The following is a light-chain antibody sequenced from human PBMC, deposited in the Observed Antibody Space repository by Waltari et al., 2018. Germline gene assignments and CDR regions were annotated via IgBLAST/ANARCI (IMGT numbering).Light chain of an antibody. J-gene: IGKJ4*01. CDR2: TAS. CDR3: QQTDSFPLT. CDR1: QGISSR. V-gene: IGKV1-12*01. Sequence: DIQMTQSPSSVSASVGDRVTITCRASQGISSRLAWYQQKPGKAPKLLIYTASSLQSGVPSRLSGSGSGTDFTLNISSLQPEDFATYYCQQTDSFPLTFGGGTKVEIK.